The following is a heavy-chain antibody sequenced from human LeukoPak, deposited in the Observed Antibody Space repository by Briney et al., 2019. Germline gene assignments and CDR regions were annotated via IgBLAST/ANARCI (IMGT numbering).Heavy chain of an antibody. D-gene: IGHD6-25*01. CDR2: ISSSSSYI. V-gene: IGHV3-21*01. J-gene: IGHJ4*02. CDR1: GFTFSSYW. CDR3: AREAARGRAY. Sequence: PGGSLRLSCAASGFTFSSYWMHWVRQAPGKGLEWVSSISSSSSYIYYADSVKGRFTISRDNAKNSLYLQMNSLRAEDTAVYYCAREAARGRAYWGRGTLVTVSS.